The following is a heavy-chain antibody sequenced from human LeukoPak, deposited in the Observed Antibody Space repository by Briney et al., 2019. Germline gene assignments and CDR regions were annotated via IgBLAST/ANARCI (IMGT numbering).Heavy chain of an antibody. J-gene: IGHJ3*02. V-gene: IGHV1-18*01. Sequence: ASVKVSCKASGYTFTSYGISWVRQAPGQGLEWMGWISAYNGNTNYAQKLQGRVTMTTDTSTSTAYMELRSLRSDDTAVYYCARESDDSSGYYYAFDIWGQGTMVTVSS. CDR2: ISAYNGNT. D-gene: IGHD3-22*01. CDR3: ARESDDSSGYYYAFDI. CDR1: GYTFTSYG.